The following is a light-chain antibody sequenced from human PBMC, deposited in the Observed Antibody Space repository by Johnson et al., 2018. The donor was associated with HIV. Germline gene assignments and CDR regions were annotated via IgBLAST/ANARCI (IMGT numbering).Light chain of an antibody. CDR2: ENN. CDR3: GTWDSSLSAYV. V-gene: IGLV1-51*02. J-gene: IGLJ1*01. Sequence: QSVLTQPPSVSAAPGQKVTISCSGSSSDMGNYAVSWYQQLPGTAPKLLIYENNRRPSGIPDRFSGSKSGPSATLGITGLPTGDEADYYCGTWDSSLSAYVFGTGTKVTVL. CDR1: SSDMGNYA.